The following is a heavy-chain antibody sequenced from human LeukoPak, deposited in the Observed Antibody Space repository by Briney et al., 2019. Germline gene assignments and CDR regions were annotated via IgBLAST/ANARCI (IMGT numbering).Heavy chain of an antibody. CDR1: GYTFTRYY. Sequence: ASVKVSCKASGYTFTRYYIHWVRQAPGQGLEWMGILNPSGGSTNYAQKFQGRVTMTRDTSTNTVYMELSRLRSEDTAVYYCARGPSITMVRGGQWYYYMDVWGKGTTVTISS. CDR2: LNPSGGST. CDR3: ARGPSITMVRGGQWYYYMDV. V-gene: IGHV1-46*01. D-gene: IGHD3-10*01. J-gene: IGHJ6*03.